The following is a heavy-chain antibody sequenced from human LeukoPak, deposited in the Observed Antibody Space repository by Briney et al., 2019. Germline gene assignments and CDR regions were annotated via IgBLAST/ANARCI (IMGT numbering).Heavy chain of an antibody. CDR1: GFTFSSYK. Sequence: GGSLRLSCVASGFTFSSYKMTWVRQAPGKGLEWVANMNQDGGEKTYLDSVKGRFSISRDNAKNSLYLHMNSLRAEDTAVYYCARAIPYSGNYIWYFDSWGQGTLVTVSS. CDR3: ARAIPYSGNYIWYFDS. D-gene: IGHD1-26*01. CDR2: MNQDGGEK. J-gene: IGHJ4*02. V-gene: IGHV3-7*01.